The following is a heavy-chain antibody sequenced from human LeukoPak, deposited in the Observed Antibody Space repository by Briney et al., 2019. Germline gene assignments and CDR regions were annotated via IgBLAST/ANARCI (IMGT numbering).Heavy chain of an antibody. CDR1: GFTFSSYW. J-gene: IGHJ4*02. D-gene: IGHD3-16*01. Sequence: PGGSLRLSCAASGFTFSSYWMRWVRQAPGKGLVWVSRIKTDGTYTNYAESVKGRFTISRDNAKSTLYLQMNSLRAEDTAVYYCVRDPNWGNDHWGQGVLVAVPS. CDR2: IKTDGTYT. V-gene: IGHV3-74*01. CDR3: VRDPNWGNDH.